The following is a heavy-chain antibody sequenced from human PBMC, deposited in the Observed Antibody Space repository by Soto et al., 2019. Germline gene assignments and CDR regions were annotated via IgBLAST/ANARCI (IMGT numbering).Heavy chain of an antibody. Sequence: QVQLVQSGAEVKKPGASVKVSCKASGYTFTGYYMHWVRQAPGQGLEWMGWINPNSGGTNYAQKFQGRVTMTRDTSISPAYMELSRLRSDGTAVYYCAREPIFGVVISPLYYYGMDVWGQGTTVTVSS. J-gene: IGHJ6*02. V-gene: IGHV1-2*02. D-gene: IGHD3-3*01. CDR3: AREPIFGVVISPLYYYGMDV. CDR1: GYTFTGYY. CDR2: INPNSGGT.